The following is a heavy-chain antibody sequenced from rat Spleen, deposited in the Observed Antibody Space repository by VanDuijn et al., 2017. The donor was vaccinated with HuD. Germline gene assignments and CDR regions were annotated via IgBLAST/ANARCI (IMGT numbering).Heavy chain of an antibody. Sequence: EVQVVESDGGLVQPGRSLKLSCAASGFTFSDYYMAWVRQAPTKGLEWVATISYDNYSTYYRDSVKGRFTISRDNAKDTLHLQMDSLRSEDTAPYYCARQGTRWYYCDDWGQGVMVTVSS. D-gene: IGHD1-1*01. CDR1: GFTFSDYY. V-gene: IGHV5-29*01. CDR3: ARQGTRWYYCDD. J-gene: IGHJ2*01. CDR2: ISYDNYST.